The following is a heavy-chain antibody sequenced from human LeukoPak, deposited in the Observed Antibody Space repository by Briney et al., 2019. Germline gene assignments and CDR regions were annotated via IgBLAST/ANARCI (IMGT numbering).Heavy chain of an antibody. J-gene: IGHJ6*03. Sequence: KPSETLSLTCAVYGGSFSGYYWSWIRQPPGKGLEWIGEINHSGSTNYNPSLKSRVTISVDTSKNQFSLKLSSVTAADTAVYYCARRPGTTFHYYYYYYMDVWGKGTTVTISS. CDR1: GGSFSGYY. D-gene: IGHD1-1*01. CDR2: INHSGST. V-gene: IGHV4-34*01. CDR3: ARRPGTTFHYYYYYYMDV.